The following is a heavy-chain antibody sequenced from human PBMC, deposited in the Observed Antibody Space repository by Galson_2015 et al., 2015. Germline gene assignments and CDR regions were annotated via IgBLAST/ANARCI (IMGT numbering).Heavy chain of an antibody. J-gene: IGHJ4*02. Sequence: SLRLSCAASGFTFSSFEMHWVRQAPGKGLEWIAYVSSDSSTMYYADSVRGRFTISRDNAKNSLCLQMSSLRAEDTAVYYCAGDFWSGVIPFDSWCQGTEVTVS. CDR2: VSSDSSTM. D-gene: IGHD3-3*01. CDR3: AGDFWSGVIPFDS. V-gene: IGHV3-48*03. CDR1: GFTFSSFE.